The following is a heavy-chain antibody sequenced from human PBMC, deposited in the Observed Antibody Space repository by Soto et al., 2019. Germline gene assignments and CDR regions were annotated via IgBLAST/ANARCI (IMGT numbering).Heavy chain of an antibody. Sequence: SETLSLTCSVSGGSISSVDYFWSWIRQSPGKGLEWIGYIYHSGSTDYNPSLKSRLTMSVDTSKDQFSLNLTSVTAADTAVYYCARDVVATTLPAYGMDVWGQGTTVTVSS. D-gene: IGHD5-12*01. CDR3: ARDVVATTLPAYGMDV. J-gene: IGHJ6*02. V-gene: IGHV4-30-4*01. CDR2: IYHSGST. CDR1: GGSISSVDYF.